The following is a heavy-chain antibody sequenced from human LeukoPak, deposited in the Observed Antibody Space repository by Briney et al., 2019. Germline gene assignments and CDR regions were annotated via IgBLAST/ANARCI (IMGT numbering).Heavy chain of an antibody. CDR3: AKEVGARDAFDI. CDR2: ISEDGSIK. CDR1: GFAFSSCG. V-gene: IGHV3-30*18. Sequence: PGGSLRLSCAASGFAFSSCGIHWVRQAPGKGLEWVALISEDGSIKFYADSVKGRFTISGDNSKNTLYLQMNSLRAEDTAVYYCAKEVGARDAFDIWGQGTLVTVPP. J-gene: IGHJ3*02. D-gene: IGHD1-26*01.